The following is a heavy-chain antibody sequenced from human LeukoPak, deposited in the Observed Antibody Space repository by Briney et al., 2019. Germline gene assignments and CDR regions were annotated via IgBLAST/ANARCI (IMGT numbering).Heavy chain of an antibody. CDR2: INPTSGGT. J-gene: IGHJ5*02. CDR3: ARSLPHINWFDP. Sequence: ASVKISCKASGYTFTGYYMHWVRQAPGQELEWMGWINPTSGGTNYAQKFQGWVTMTRDTSISTAYMEQSRLRSDDTAVYYCARSLPHINWFDPWGQGTLVTVSS. CDR1: GYTFTGYY. D-gene: IGHD1-26*01. V-gene: IGHV1-2*04.